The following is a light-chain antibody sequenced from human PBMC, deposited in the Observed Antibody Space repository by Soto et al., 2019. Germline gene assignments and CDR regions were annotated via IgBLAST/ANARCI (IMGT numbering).Light chain of an antibody. J-gene: IGKJ4*01. CDR3: QQYGSFSPIT. CDR2: DAS. CDR1: RSISNW. V-gene: IGKV1-5*01. Sequence: DIQRTQSPSTLSASVGDRVTITCRASRSISNWLAWYQQRPGIAPKLLIFDASILQSGVPSRFSGSGSGTEFTLSLRRLQTDDFATYYCQQYGSFSPITFGGGTKVDIK.